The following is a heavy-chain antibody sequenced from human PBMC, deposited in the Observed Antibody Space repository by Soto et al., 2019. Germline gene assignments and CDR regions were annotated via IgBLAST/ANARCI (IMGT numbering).Heavy chain of an antibody. Sequence: QVQLQQWGAGLLKPSETLSLTCAVYGGSFSGYYWSWIRQPPGKGLEWIGEINHSGSTNYNPSLKSRVTISVDTSKNQFSLKRSSVTAADTAVYYCARVRGRTVRGYYYYYMDVWGKGTTVTDSS. CDR2: INHSGST. CDR1: GGSFSGYY. J-gene: IGHJ6*03. CDR3: ARVRGRTVRGYYYYYMDV. V-gene: IGHV4-34*01. D-gene: IGHD3-10*01.